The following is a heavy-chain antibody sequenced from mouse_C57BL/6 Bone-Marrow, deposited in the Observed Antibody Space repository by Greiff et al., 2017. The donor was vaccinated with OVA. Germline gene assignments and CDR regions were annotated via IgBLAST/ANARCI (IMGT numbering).Heavy chain of an antibody. CDR3: ARRGEFITTVVATDYFDY. CDR1: GYSITSGYY. Sequence: EVKLMESGPGLVKPSQSLSLTCSVTGYSITSGYYWNWIRQFPGNKLEWMGYISYDGSNNYNPSLKNRISITRDTSKNQFFLKLNSVTTEDTATYYCARRGEFITTVVATDYFDYWGQGTTLTVSS. D-gene: IGHD1-1*01. V-gene: IGHV3-6*01. CDR2: ISYDGSN. J-gene: IGHJ2*01.